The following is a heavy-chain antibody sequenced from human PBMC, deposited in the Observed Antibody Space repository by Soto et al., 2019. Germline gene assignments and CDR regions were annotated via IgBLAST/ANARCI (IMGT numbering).Heavy chain of an antibody. CDR1: GGSFSGYY. V-gene: IGHV4-34*01. J-gene: IGHJ4*02. D-gene: IGHD3-3*01. CDR3: ARGRIALGFYDFWSGLRSFYFDY. Sequence: SETLSLTCAVYGGSFSGYYWSWIRQPPGKGLEWIGEINHSGSTNYNPSLKSRVTISVDASKNQFSLKLSSVTAADTAVYYCARGRIALGFYDFWSGLRSFYFDYWGQGTLVTVSS. CDR2: INHSGST.